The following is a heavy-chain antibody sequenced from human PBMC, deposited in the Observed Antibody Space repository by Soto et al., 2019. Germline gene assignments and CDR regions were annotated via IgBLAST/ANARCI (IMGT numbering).Heavy chain of an antibody. D-gene: IGHD3-16*01. CDR2: MNPNSGNT. J-gene: IGHJ5*02. Sequence: QLQLVQSGAEVKKPGASVKVSCKASGYTFTSYDINWVRLATGQGLEGMGWMNPNSGNTAYSQKFQGRVTITRNTSISTAYMELSSLRSEDTAVYYCARLKQDYAVAWGQGTLVTVSS. V-gene: IGHV1-8*01. CDR3: ARLKQDYAVA. CDR1: GYTFTSYD.